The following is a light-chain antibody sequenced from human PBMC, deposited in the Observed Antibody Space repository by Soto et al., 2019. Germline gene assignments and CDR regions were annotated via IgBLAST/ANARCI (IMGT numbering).Light chain of an antibody. Sequence: EIVLTQSPGTLSLSPGERATLSCRASQSVSSSYLAWYQQKPGQAPRLLIYGASSRATGIPDRFSGSGSGTAFTLTISRLEPEDFAVYYCQQYCSSPLFTFGPGTKVDIK. J-gene: IGKJ3*01. CDR3: QQYCSSPLFT. CDR2: GAS. V-gene: IGKV3-20*01. CDR1: QSVSSSY.